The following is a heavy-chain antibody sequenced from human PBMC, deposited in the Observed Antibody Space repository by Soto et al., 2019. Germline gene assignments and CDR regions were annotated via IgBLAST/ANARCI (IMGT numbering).Heavy chain of an antibody. V-gene: IGHV3-23*01. CDR3: AKGFGISWQYYFDY. CDR2: IRGSGAGT. CDR1: GFTFNPYA. J-gene: IGHJ4*02. D-gene: IGHD6-13*01. Sequence: EVQLLESGGGLAQPGGSLRLSCAASGFTFNPYAMNWVRQAPGKGLEWVSTIRGSGAGTYYADSVKGRFTISRDNSKNTLYLQMNILRAEDTAVYFCAKGFGISWQYYFDYWGQGTLVTVSS.